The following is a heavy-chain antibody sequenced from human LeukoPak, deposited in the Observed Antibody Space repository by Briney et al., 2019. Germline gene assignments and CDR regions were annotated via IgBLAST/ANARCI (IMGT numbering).Heavy chain of an antibody. CDR3: ARGDGMDV. J-gene: IGHJ6*02. CDR1: GFXFSSYW. V-gene: IGHV3-74*01. CDR2: INSDGSTI. Sequence: PGGSLRLSCAASGFXFSSYWIHWVRQVPGKGLVWVSRINSDGSTISYADSVKGRITISRDNAKNTLYLQMNSLKAEDTAVYYCARGDGMDVWGQGTTVTVSS.